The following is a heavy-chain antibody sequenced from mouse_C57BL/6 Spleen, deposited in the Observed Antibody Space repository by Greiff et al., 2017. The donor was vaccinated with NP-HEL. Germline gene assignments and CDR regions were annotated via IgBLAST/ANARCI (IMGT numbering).Heavy chain of an antibody. CDR1: GHPFTHHR. J-gene: IGHJ4*01. D-gene: IGHD1-1*01. V-gene: IGHV1-64*01. CDR3: ANYYGSSYDAMDY. CDR2: IHPNSGST. Sequence: QPPWAEPVKPGASVKLFWQAFGHPFTHHRMHWVKQRPGQGLEWIGMIHPNSGSTNYNEKFKSKATLTVDKSSSTAYMQLSSLTSEDSAVYYCANYYGSSYDAMDYWGQGTSVTVSS.